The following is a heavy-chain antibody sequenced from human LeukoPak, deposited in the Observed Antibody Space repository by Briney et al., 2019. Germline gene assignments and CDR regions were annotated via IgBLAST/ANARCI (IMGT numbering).Heavy chain of an antibody. CDR3: ARFPGIPAARTYYYYFMDV. Sequence: GGSPRLSCAASGITFSSYAMSWVRQAPGRGLEWVSGISGSGGNTYYADSVRGRFTISRDTSKDTLYLHMNSLRAEDTAVYYCARFPGIPAARTYYYYFMDVWGKGTTVTISS. CDR1: GITFSSYA. CDR2: ISGSGGNT. J-gene: IGHJ6*03. V-gene: IGHV3-23*01. D-gene: IGHD6-13*01.